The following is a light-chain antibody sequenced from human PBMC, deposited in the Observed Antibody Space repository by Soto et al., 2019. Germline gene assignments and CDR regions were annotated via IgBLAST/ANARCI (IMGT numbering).Light chain of an antibody. Sequence: DIQMTQSPSVVSASVGDTVTVTCRASQGITTFLAWFRQRPGRVPERLIYGASSLQSGVPSRFSGRGSGTEFTLTISSLQPEDFGIYYCLQHKSYPYTFGPGTKLEIK. V-gene: IGKV1-17*03. J-gene: IGKJ2*01. CDR2: GAS. CDR3: LQHKSYPYT. CDR1: QGITTF.